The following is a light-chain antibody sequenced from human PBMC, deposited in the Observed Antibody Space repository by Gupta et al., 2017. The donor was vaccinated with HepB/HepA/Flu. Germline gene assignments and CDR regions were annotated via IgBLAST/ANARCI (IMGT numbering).Light chain of an antibody. V-gene: IGLV3-19*01. CDR2: GKN. J-gene: IGLJ2*01. CDR1: SLRSYY. CDR3: NSRDSSGNHVV. Sequence: SSELTQDPAVSVALGQTVRITCQGDSLRSYYASWYQQKPGQAPVRVIYGKNNRPSGIPDRFSGSSSGNTASSTITGAQAEDEADDYWNSRDSSGNHVVFGGGTKLTVL.